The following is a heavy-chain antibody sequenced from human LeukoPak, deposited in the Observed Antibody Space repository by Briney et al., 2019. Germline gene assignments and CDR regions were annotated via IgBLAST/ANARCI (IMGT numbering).Heavy chain of an antibody. CDR3: AKQYYHTSGSFDY. CDR1: GFTFSNYA. D-gene: IGHD3-10*01. CDR2: ISGSSDST. J-gene: IGHJ4*02. V-gene: IGHV3-23*01. Sequence: PGGSLRLSCAASGFTFSNYAMNWVRQAPGKGLEWVSAISGSSDSTYYVDSVKGRFTISRDNSKNTLYLQMNSLRAEDAALYYCAKQYYHTSGSFDYWGQGALVTVSS.